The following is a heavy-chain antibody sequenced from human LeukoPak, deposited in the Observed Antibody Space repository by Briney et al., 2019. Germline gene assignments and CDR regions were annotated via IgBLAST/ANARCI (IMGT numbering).Heavy chain of an antibody. CDR3: ARDCSSGYLNWFDP. CDR2: IYYSGST. J-gene: IGHJ5*02. CDR1: GGSISSGGYY. V-gene: IGHV4-31*03. Sequence: SETLSLTCTVSGGSISSGGYYWSWIRQPPGKGLEWIGYIYYSGSTYYNPSLKSRVTISVDTSKNQFSLKLSSVTAADTAVYYCARDCSSGYLNWFDPWGQGTLVTVSS. D-gene: IGHD3-22*01.